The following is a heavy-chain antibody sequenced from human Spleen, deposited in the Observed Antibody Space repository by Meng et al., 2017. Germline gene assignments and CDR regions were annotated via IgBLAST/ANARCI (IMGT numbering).Heavy chain of an antibody. D-gene: IGHD3-16*02. V-gene: IGHV3-15*01. CDR3: TTDLPFTEGGVITT. CDR1: GLNLTNAW. J-gene: IGHJ5*02. CDR2: IKSKTDGGTT. Sequence: GESLKISCAASGLNLTNAWINWVRQGPGKGLEWVGRIKSKTDGGTTDYAAPVKGRFTISRDDAQNTLYLQMDSLKTEDTAVYYCTTDLPFTEGGVITTWGQGTLVTVSS.